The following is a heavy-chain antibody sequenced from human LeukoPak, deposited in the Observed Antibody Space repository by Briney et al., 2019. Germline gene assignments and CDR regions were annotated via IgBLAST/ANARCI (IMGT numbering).Heavy chain of an antibody. Sequence: GGSLRLSCAASGVTFSSYMMHWVRQAPGKGLVWVSHITNDGTIRYADSVKGRFTISRDNAKNTLYLQMNSLRAEDTAVYYCARDWRGSLDYWGQGTLVTVSS. D-gene: IGHD1-26*01. CDR3: ARDWRGSLDY. CDR2: ITNDGTI. J-gene: IGHJ4*02. V-gene: IGHV3-74*01. CDR1: GVTFSSYM.